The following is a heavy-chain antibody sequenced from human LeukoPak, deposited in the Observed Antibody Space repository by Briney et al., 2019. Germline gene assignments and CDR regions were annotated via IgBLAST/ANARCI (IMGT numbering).Heavy chain of an antibody. CDR2: ISGRAGST. V-gene: IGHV3-23*01. Sequence: GGSLRLSCAASGFTLSTYAMSWVRQAPGKGLEWVSAISGRAGSTYYADSVKGRFTISRDNSKNTLFLQMNSLRAEDTAVYYCAKGGPYSSSPDFDYWGQGSLVTVSS. J-gene: IGHJ4*02. CDR1: GFTLSTYA. CDR3: AKGGPYSSSPDFDY. D-gene: IGHD6-6*01.